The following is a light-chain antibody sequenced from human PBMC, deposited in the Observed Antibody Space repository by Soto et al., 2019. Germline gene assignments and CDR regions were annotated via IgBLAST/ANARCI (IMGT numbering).Light chain of an antibody. V-gene: IGKV1-5*01. CDR3: QPYHRSGA. J-gene: IGKJ1*01. Sequence: DIQADRSPSSVSSAVEDRVTXTCRASQRISRWLAGYQQKPGKAPKLPSYAAASWESGGPSRFSGSGSGTDFTLTISSLKPEDFAVHYCQPYHRSGAFGQGTTV. CDR2: AAA. CDR1: QRISRW.